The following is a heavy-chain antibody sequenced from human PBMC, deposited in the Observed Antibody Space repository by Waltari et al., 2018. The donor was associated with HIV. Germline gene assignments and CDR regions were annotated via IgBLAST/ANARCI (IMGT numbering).Heavy chain of an antibody. J-gene: IGHJ4*02. V-gene: IGHV1-18*01. CDR2: ISLYNGNT. D-gene: IGHD1-7*01. CDR1: GYTFTKYG. CDR3: ARDLSEDDGELLLNTCIAY. Sequence: QVQLVQSGAEVKKPGASVKVSCKASGYTFTKYGISWVRQAPGQGLEWMGWISLYNGNTNYAHEFQDRVTMTTDTSTSTAYMELRSLRSDDTGVYYCARDLSEDDGELLLNTCIAYWGQGTLVTVSS.